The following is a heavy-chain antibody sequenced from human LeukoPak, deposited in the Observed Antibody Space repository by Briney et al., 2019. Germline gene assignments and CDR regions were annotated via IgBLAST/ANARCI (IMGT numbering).Heavy chain of an antibody. Sequence: GASVKVSCKASGYNFITYGISWVRQAPGHGPEWMGWINPYNGNTKYTQKVQGRVTMTVDTSTSTVYMELRSLISDDTAVYYCARELYGRFEYWSQGTLVTVPS. D-gene: IGHD3-3*01. CDR2: INPYNGNT. V-gene: IGHV1-18*01. J-gene: IGHJ4*02. CDR3: ARELYGRFEY. CDR1: GYNFITYG.